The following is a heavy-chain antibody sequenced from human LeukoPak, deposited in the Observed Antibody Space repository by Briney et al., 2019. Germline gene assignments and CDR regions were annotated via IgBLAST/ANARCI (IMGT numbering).Heavy chain of an antibody. CDR2: ISSSSSYI. CDR3: ARDRSSGYPLYYYYYHGMDV. V-gene: IGHV3-21*05. Sequence: PGGSLRLSCAASGFIFGDYNMNWVRQVPGKGLEWISYISSSSSYIYYADSVKGRFTISRDNAKNSLYLQMNSLRAEDTAVYYCARDRSSGYPLYYYYYHGMDVWGQGTTVTVSS. CDR1: GFIFGDYN. D-gene: IGHD3-22*01. J-gene: IGHJ6*02.